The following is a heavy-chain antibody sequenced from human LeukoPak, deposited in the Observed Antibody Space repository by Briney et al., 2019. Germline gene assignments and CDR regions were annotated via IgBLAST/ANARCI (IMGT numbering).Heavy chain of an antibody. D-gene: IGHD2-2*01. CDR3: ARTYRYYYYMDV. J-gene: IGHJ6*03. CDR1: GYTFTSYD. V-gene: IGHV1-8*01. CDR2: MNPNSGNT. Sequence: ASVKVSCKASGYTFTSYDINWVRQATGQGLEWMGWMNPNSGNTGYAQKFQGRVTMTRSTSINTAYMELGSLRSEDTAVYYCARTYRYYYYMDVWGKGTTVTVSS.